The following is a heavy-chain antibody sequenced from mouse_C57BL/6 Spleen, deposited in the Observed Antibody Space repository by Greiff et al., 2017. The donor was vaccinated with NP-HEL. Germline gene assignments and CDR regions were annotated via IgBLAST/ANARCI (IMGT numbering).Heavy chain of an antibody. J-gene: IGHJ3*01. Sequence: QVHVKQSGAELAKPGASVKLSCKASGYTFTSYWMHWVKQRPGQGLEWIGYINPSSGYTKYNQKFKDKATLTADKSSSTAYMQLSSLTYEDSAVYYCARSIYGYDGAWFAYWGQGTLVTVSA. V-gene: IGHV1-7*01. CDR1: GYTFTSYW. CDR2: INPSSGYT. CDR3: ARSIYGYDGAWFAY. D-gene: IGHD2-2*01.